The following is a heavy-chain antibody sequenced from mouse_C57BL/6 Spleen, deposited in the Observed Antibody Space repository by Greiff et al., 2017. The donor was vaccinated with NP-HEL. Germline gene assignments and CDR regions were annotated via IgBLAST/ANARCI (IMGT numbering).Heavy chain of an antibody. Sequence: EVMLVESGGGLVKPGGSLKLSCAASGFTFSSYAMSWVRQTPEKRLEWVATISDGGSYTYYPDNVKGRFTISRDDAKNNLYLQMSHLKSEDTAMYYCASGDYWGQGTTLTVSS. CDR2: ISDGGSYT. V-gene: IGHV5-4*03. J-gene: IGHJ2*01. CDR3: ASGDY. CDR1: GFTFSSYA.